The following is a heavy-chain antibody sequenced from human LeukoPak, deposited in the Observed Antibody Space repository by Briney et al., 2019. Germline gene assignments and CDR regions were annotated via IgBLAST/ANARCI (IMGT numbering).Heavy chain of an antibody. CDR1: GGSISSSSYY. J-gene: IGHJ4*02. CDR3: ARLYSNSLYYFDY. CDR2: IYYSGST. D-gene: IGHD6-6*01. V-gene: IGHV4-39*01. Sequence: SETLSLTCTVSGGSISSSSYYWGWIRQPPGKGLEWIGSIYYSGSTYYNPSLKSRVTISVDTSKNQFSLKLSSVTAADTAVYYCARLYSNSLYYFDYWGQGTLVTV.